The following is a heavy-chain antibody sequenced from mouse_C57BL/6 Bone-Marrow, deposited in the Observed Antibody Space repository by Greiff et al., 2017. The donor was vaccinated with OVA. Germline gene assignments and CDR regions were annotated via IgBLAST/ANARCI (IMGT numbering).Heavy chain of an antibody. D-gene: IGHD2-5*01. CDR3: ARSNPFAY. V-gene: IGHV1-59*01. CDR2: IDPSDSYT. J-gene: IGHJ3*01. CDR1: GYTFTSYW. Sequence: QVQLQQPGAELVRPGTSVKLSCKASGYTFTSYWMHWVKQRPGQGLEWIGVIDPSDSYTNYNQKFKGKATLTVDTSSSTAYMQLSSLTSEDSAVYYCARSNPFAYWGQGTLVTVSA.